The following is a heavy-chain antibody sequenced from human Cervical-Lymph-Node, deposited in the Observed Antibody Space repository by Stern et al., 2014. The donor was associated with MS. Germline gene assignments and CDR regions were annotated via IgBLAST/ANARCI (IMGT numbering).Heavy chain of an antibody. CDR3: ARGGRSSGWSPPDAFDI. J-gene: IGHJ3*02. CDR1: GYTFTDYY. V-gene: IGHV1-2*02. D-gene: IGHD6-19*01. CDR2: INPNGGGT. Sequence: QVQLVESGAEVKKPGASVKVSCKASGYTFTDYYMHWVRQAPGQGLEWMGWINPNGGGTNYAPNFQGGATIATAPSPTNASPALARLRADDTAVYYCARGGRSSGWSPPDAFDIWGQGTMVTVSS.